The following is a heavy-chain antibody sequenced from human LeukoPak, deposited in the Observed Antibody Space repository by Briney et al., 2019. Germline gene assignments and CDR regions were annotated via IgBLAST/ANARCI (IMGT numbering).Heavy chain of an antibody. CDR1: GYTFTSYG. CDR2: ISAYNGNT. V-gene: IGHV1-18*01. CDR3: ARAKAYCGGDCYRPYYFDY. J-gene: IGHJ4*02. D-gene: IGHD2-21*02. Sequence: ASVKVSCKASGYTFTSYGISWVRQAPGQGLEWMGWISAYNGNTNYAQKLQGRVTMTTDTSTSTAYMELRRLRSDDTAVYYCARAKAYCGGDCYRPYYFDYWGQGTLVTVSS.